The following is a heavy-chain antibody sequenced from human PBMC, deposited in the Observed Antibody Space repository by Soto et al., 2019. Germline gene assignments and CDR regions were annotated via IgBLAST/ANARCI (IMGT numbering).Heavy chain of an antibody. Sequence: QVQLVESGGGLVKPGGSLRLSCAASGFTFSDYYMSWIRQAPGKGLEWVSYISSSGRTIYYADSVKGRFTISRDNAKNSLYLQMNTLRAEDTAVYYCAREAYSSSLPTYYYYYGMDVWGQGTTVTVSS. V-gene: IGHV3-11*01. CDR2: ISSSGRTI. CDR3: AREAYSSSLPTYYYYYGMDV. CDR1: GFTFSDYY. D-gene: IGHD6-6*01. J-gene: IGHJ6*02.